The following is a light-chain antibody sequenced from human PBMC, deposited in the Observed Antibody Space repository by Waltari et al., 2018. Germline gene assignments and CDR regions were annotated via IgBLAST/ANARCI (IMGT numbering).Light chain of an antibody. V-gene: IGLV3-19*01. Sequence: SSELTQDPAVSVAMGQTVRITCKGDSLRSYHASWYQQRPGQAPILVLYDKNNRPSGVPDRFSGSSSDNTASLTIPGAQAEDEASYYCHSRDASGVGGSFGGGTKLTVL. J-gene: IGLJ2*01. CDR1: SLRSYH. CDR3: HSRDASGVGGS. CDR2: DKN.